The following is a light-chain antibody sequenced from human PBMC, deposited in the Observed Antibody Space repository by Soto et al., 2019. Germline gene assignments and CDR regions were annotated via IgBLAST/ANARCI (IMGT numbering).Light chain of an antibody. CDR2: AAS. J-gene: IGKJ5*01. V-gene: IGKV1-39*01. CDR3: QQSYSTPSIT. CDR1: QSISRY. Sequence: DIQMTQSPSSLSASGGDRVTITCRASQSISRYLNLYQQKPAKAPKLLIYAASSLQGGVPSRFSGSGSGTDFTLTISSLQPEDFATYYCQQSYSTPSITFGQGTRLEIK.